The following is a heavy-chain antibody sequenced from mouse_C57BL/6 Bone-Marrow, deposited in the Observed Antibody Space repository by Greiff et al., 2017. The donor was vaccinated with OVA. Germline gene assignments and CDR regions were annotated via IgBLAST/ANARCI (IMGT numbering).Heavy chain of an antibody. J-gene: IGHJ3*01. V-gene: IGHV5-4*01. CDR2: ISDGGSYT. Sequence: EVQLVEPGGGLVKPGGSLKLSCAASGFTFSSYAMSWVRQTPEKRLEWVATISDGGSYTYYPDNVKGRFTISRDNAKNNLYLQMSHLQSEDTAMYYCAVAWFAYWGQGTLVTVSA. CDR1: GFTFSSYA. CDR3: AVAWFAY.